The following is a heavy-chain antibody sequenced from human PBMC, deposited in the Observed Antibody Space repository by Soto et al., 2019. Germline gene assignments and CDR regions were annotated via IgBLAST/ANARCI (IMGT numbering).Heavy chain of an antibody. CDR2: ISYDGSNK. J-gene: IGHJ4*02. CDR1: GFTFSSYA. CDR3: ARDDGPYGDYAHFDY. D-gene: IGHD4-17*01. Sequence: GGSLRLSCAASGFTFSSYAMHWVRQAPGKGLEWVAVISYDGSNKYYADSVKGRFTISRDNSKNTLYLQMNSLRAEDTAVYYCARDDGPYGDYAHFDYWGQGTLVTVSS. V-gene: IGHV3-30-3*01.